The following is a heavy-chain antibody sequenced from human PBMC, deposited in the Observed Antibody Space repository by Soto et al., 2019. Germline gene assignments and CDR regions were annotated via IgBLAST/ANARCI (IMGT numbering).Heavy chain of an antibody. J-gene: IGHJ4*02. CDR2: VIPIFQTA. V-gene: IGHV1-69*06. D-gene: IGHD2-21*01. Sequence: QVQLVQSGAEVKKPGSSVKVSCKASGGTFSSYAFTWVRQAPGQGPEWMGGVIPIFQTADYAQNFQGRVTITADKSTSTADMELSSLRSEDTAVYYCARGGGGSYPFYFDFWGQGTLVTV. CDR1: GGTFSSYA. CDR3: ARGGGGSYPFYFDF.